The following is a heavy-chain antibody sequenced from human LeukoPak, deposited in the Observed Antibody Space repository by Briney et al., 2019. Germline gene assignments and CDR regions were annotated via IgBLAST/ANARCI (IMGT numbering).Heavy chain of an antibody. CDR2: ISSSGSTI. CDR3: ARDTTARDAFDI. V-gene: IGHV3-48*03. CDR1: GFTFSSYE. Sequence: GESLRLSCAASGFTFSSYEMNWVRQAPGKGLELVSYISSSGSTIYYADSVKGRLTISRDNAKNSLYLQMNSLRAEDTAVYYSARDTTARDAFDIWGQGTMVTVSS. D-gene: IGHD4-11*01. J-gene: IGHJ3*02.